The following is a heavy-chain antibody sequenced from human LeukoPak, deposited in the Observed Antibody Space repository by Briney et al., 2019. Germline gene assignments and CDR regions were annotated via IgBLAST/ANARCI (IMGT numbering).Heavy chain of an antibody. D-gene: IGHD5-18*01. J-gene: IGHJ4*02. CDR1: GFSFNTHT. Sequence: GGSLRLSCAAFGFSFNTHTIHWVRQAPGRGLEWVSHISNDGNNKNYADSVKGRFTISRDNSRNTLYLQMNSLRAEDTAVYYCAKRTNTAVVTSYCFDYWGQGTLVTVSS. CDR3: AKRTNTAVVTSYCFDY. V-gene: IGHV3-30-3*01. CDR2: ISNDGNNK.